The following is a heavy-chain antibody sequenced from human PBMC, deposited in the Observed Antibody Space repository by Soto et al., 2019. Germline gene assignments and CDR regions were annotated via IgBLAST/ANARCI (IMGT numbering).Heavy chain of an antibody. J-gene: IGHJ3*02. V-gene: IGHV1-18*01. CDR1: GYTFTSYG. D-gene: IGHD2-2*01. CDR3: AIDLGYCSSTSCPGNAFDI. CDR2: ISAYNGNT. Sequence: ASVKVSCKASGYTFTSYGISWVRQAPGQGLERMGWISAYNGNTNYAQKLQGRVTMTTDTSTSTAYMELRSLRSDDTAVYYCAIDLGYCSSTSCPGNAFDIWGQGTMVTXSS.